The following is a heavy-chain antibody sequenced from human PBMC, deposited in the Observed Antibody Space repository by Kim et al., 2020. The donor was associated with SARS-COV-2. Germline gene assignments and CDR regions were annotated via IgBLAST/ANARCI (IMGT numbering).Heavy chain of an antibody. Sequence: GGSLRLSCAVSGFTVSNNFMSWVRQAPGKGLEWVSVIYAGGDTYYTEYVVGRRIISRDNTTNTPYLQINNLISEDNAAEYCTRGWEWHDYWGQGTLVTGS. J-gene: IGHJ4*02. CDR2: IYAGGDT. CDR1: GFTVSNNF. D-gene: IGHD1-26*01. V-gene: IGHV3-66*01. CDR3: TRGWEWHDY.